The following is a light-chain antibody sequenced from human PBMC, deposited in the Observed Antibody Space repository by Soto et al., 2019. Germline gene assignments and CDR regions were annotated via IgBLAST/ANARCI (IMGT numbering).Light chain of an antibody. CDR3: QQRSNWPPT. CDR1: QRVSSSY. V-gene: IGKV3D-20*02. CDR2: GAS. Sequence: LTQSPCILSSSAGERATLTCCASQRVSSSYLAWYQQKPGQAPRLLIHGASRRATGIPDRFSGSGSGTEFTLTISSLEPEDFAVYYCQQRSNWPPTFGRGTKVDIK. J-gene: IGKJ1*01.